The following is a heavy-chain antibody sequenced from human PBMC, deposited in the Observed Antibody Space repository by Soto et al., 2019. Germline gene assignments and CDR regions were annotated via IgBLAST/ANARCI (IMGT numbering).Heavy chain of an antibody. CDR2: IFYSGST. CDR1: GGSISSGGYY. CDR3: ARAPGDYFDY. J-gene: IGHJ4*02. Sequence: QVQLQESGPGLVKPSQTLSLTCTVSGGSISSGGYYWSWIRQHPGKGLEWIGYIFYSGSTYYNPSLNGPVTISVDPSKNQFSLNLSSVTAADTAVYYCARAPGDYFDYWGQGTLVTVSS. V-gene: IGHV4-31*01.